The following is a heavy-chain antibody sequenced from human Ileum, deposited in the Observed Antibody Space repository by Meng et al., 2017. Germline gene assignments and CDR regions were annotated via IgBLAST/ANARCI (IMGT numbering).Heavy chain of an antibody. CDR3: ALRQNSVLGGWDGGCVDL. J-gene: IGHJ5*02. V-gene: IGHV2-5*02. CDR1: GFSISTSGVG. CDR2: IYWDNDK. Sequence: QITLKASAPTLLTPTQPPTLTGAFSGFSISTSGVGVAWIRQTPGKALEWLAVIYWDNDKRYRPSLRSRLTITKDTSKNQVVLTMTNMYPVDTATYCCALRQNSVLGGWDGGCVDLWGQGTLVTVSS. D-gene: IGHD6-19*01.